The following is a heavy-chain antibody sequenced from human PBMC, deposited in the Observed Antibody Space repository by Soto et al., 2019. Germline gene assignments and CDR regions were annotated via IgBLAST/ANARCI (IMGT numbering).Heavy chain of an antibody. CDR3: ARAAAGSRDYYYGMDV. J-gene: IGHJ6*02. D-gene: IGHD6-13*01. Sequence: QVQLVQSGAEMKKPGSSVKVSCTASGGTFSSYAISWVRQAPGQGLEWMGGIIPIFGTANYAQKFQGRVTITADESTSTAYMELSSLRSEDTAVYYCARAAAGSRDYYYGMDVWGQGTTVTVSS. CDR2: IIPIFGTA. CDR1: GGTFSSYA. V-gene: IGHV1-69*01.